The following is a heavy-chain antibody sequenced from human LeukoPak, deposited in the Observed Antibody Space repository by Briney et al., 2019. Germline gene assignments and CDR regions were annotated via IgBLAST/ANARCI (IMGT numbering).Heavy chain of an antibody. Sequence: GESLRISCKGSGYNFTNYWISWVRQMPGKGLEWMGTIGPSDSYNNYSPSFQGYVTISADKPISTAYLQWSSLKASDTAMYYCARAYSRSRFDYWGQGTLATVSS. D-gene: IGHD6-6*01. CDR2: IGPSDSYN. J-gene: IGHJ4*02. CDR1: GYNFTNYW. V-gene: IGHV5-10-1*01. CDR3: ARAYSRSRFDY.